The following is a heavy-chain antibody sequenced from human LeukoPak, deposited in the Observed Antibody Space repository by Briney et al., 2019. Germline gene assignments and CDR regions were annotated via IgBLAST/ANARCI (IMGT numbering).Heavy chain of an antibody. V-gene: IGHV1-69*13. CDR1: GGTFSSYA. J-gene: IGHJ6*02. Sequence: SVKVSCKASGGTFSSYAISWVRQAPGQGLEWMGGIIPIFGTANYAQKFQGRVTITADESTSTAYMELSSLRSEDTAVYYCAGLWFGELLPRYYYHGMDVWGQGTTVTVSS. D-gene: IGHD3-10*01. CDR3: AGLWFGELLPRYYYHGMDV. CDR2: IIPIFGTA.